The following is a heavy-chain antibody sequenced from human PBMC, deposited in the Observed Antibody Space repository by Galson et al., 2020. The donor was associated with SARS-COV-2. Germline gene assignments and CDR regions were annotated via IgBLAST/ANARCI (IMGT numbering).Heavy chain of an antibody. Sequence: ASVTVSCKTSGYTFTSYHLHWVRQAPGQGLAWVGIINPRDDITTYAQKFQGRVTVTRDTSTSTVYMELSSLSREDTAVYFCAREWGDISSSVFDYWGRGTLVTVSS. CDR1: GYTFTSYH. D-gene: IGHD2-21*02. CDR2: INPRDDIT. J-gene: IGHJ4*02. V-gene: IGHV1-46*01. CDR3: AREWGDISSSVFDY.